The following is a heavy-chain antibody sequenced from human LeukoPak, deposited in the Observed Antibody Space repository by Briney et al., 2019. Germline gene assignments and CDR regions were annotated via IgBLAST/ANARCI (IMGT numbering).Heavy chain of an antibody. CDR2: INEDGSEK. Sequence: GGSLRLSCEGTGFSFGVYWMSWVRQAPGKGLEWVANINEDGSEKYYVDSVKGRFAISRDNGKNALYLQMKSLRAEDTAVYYCARNEDYSDSTGYYSTFYLDSWGQGTLVTVSS. CDR1: GFSFGVYW. D-gene: IGHD3-22*01. J-gene: IGHJ4*02. V-gene: IGHV3-7*01. CDR3: ARNEDYSDSTGYYSTFYLDS.